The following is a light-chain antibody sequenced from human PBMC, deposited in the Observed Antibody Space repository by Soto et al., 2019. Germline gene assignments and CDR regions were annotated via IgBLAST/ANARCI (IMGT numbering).Light chain of an antibody. CDR3: QQLNSSPPT. V-gene: IGKV1-9*01. CDR1: QGISSY. J-gene: IGKJ4*01. Sequence: IQLTQSPSSLSASVGDRVTITCRASQGISSYLAWYQQETGKAPKLLIYAASTLQSGVPSRFSGGGSGTDCTLTISSLQPEDFSTYYCQQLNSSPPTFGGGIKVEIK. CDR2: AAS.